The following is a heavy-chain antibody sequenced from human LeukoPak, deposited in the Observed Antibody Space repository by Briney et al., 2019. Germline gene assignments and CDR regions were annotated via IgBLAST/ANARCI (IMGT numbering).Heavy chain of an antibody. CDR3: AKVSMVRGVTTFDY. V-gene: IGHV3-9*01. CDR1: GFTFDDYA. CDR2: ISWNSGSI. J-gene: IGHJ4*02. D-gene: IGHD3-10*01. Sequence: GGSLRLSCAASGFTFDDYAMHWVRHAPGKGLEWVSGISWNSGSIGYADSVKGRFTISRDNAKNSLYLQMNSLRAEDTALYYCAKVSMVRGVTTFDYWGQGTLVTVSS.